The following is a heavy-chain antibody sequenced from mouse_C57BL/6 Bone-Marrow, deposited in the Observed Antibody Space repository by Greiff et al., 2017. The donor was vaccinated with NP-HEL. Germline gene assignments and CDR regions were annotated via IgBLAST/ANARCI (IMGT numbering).Heavy chain of an antibody. Sequence: VQLQQSGAELVKPGASVKLSCKASGYTFTSYWMHWVKQRPGQGLEWIGMIHPNSGSTNYNEKFKSKATLTVDKSSSTAYMQLSSLTSEDSAVYDCSRGTPFYPYYFDYWGQGTTLTVSS. CDR3: SRGTPFYPYYFDY. CDR1: GYTFTSYW. V-gene: IGHV1-64*01. CDR2: IHPNSGST. J-gene: IGHJ2*01.